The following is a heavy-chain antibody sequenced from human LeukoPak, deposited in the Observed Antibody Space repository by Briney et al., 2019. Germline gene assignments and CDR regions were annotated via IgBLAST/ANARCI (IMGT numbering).Heavy chain of an antibody. CDR3: AKHSGSMTDRGPFDY. V-gene: IGHV3-23*01. J-gene: IGHJ4*02. D-gene: IGHD1-26*01. CDR1: GGSFSGYC. CDR2: ISGSGGSA. Sequence: ETLSLTCAVHGGSFSGYCWNWIRQPPGKGLEWVSAISGSGGSAYYADSVKGRFTISRDNSKNTLYLQMNSLRAEDTAVYYCAKHSGSMTDRGPFDYWGQGTLVTVSS.